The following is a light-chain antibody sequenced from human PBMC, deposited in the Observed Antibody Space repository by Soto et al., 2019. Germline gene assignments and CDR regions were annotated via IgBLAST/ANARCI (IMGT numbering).Light chain of an antibody. V-gene: IGKV1-6*02. CDR3: LQDYNYPRT. J-gene: IGKJ1*01. Sequence: AIQMTQSPSSLSASVGDRVTITCRASQGIRTELGWYQQRPGEAPKLLIYAASTLQSGVPSRFSGSGSGTDFTLTISSLQPEDFATYDCLQDYNYPRTFGQGTEVDIK. CDR1: QGIRTE. CDR2: AAS.